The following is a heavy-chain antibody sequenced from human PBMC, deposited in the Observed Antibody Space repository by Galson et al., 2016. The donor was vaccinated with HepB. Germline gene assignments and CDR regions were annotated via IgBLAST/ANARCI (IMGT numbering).Heavy chain of an antibody. CDR1: GFTFSSYS. Sequence: SGAEVKKPGESLKTSCAASGFTFSSYSMNWVRQAPGKGLEWISYISSGANNIYSADLVEGRFTISRDEANNSLYLQVASLRAEDTAVYYCVRGGNWKILGYWGQGVLVTVSS. CDR2: ISSGANNI. V-gene: IGHV3-21*01. D-gene: IGHD1-20*01. J-gene: IGHJ4*02. CDR3: VRGGNWKILGY.